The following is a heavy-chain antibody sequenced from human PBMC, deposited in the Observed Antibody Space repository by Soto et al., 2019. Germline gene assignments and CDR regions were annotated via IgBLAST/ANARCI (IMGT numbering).Heavy chain of an antibody. CDR3: ARDTVTGTNYYYYYMDV. Sequence: QVQLVQSGAEVKKPGASVKVSCKASGYTFTSYIMHWVRQAPGQRLEWMGWINAGNGNTKYSQKFQGRVTIIRDTSASTAYMELSSLRSEDTAVYYCARDTVTGTNYYYYYMDVWGKGPRSPSP. V-gene: IGHV1-3*01. CDR1: GYTFTSYI. CDR2: INAGNGNT. D-gene: IGHD4-17*01. J-gene: IGHJ6*03.